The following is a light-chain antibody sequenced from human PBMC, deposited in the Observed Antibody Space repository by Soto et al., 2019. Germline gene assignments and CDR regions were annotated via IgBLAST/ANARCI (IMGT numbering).Light chain of an antibody. CDR1: GSDVGAFDY. Sequence: QSVLTQPPSASGSPGQSVTISCTGTGSDVGAFDYVSWYQQYPGEAPKLLIYDVNKRPSGVPDRFSGSKSDNTASLTVSGLQAEDEADFYCSSYAGNNIFVFGTGTKVTVL. CDR3: SSYAGNNIFV. J-gene: IGLJ1*01. V-gene: IGLV2-8*01. CDR2: DVN.